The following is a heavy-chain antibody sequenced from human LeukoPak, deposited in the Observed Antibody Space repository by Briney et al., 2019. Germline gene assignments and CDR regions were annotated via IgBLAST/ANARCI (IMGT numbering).Heavy chain of an antibody. Sequence: GASVKVSCKASGYTFTGYYLHWVRQAPGQGLEWMGWINPDSGGASYAQKFQGRVTMTRDTSISTAYLELNRLRSDDTAVYYCATVNTWGAYSSAYSYWGQGTLVTVSS. CDR3: ATVNTWGAYSSAYSY. J-gene: IGHJ4*02. CDR2: INPDSGGA. V-gene: IGHV1-2*02. CDR1: GYTFTGYY. D-gene: IGHD5-18*01.